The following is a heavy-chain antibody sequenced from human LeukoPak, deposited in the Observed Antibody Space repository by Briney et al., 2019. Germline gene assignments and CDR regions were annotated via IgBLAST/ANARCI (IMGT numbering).Heavy chain of an antibody. CDR2: IWYDGSNK. D-gene: IGHD1-26*01. J-gene: IGHJ3*02. V-gene: IGHV3-33*01. Sequence: GGSLRLSCAASGFTFSSYGMHWVRQAPGKGLEWVAVIWYDGSNKYYADSVKGRFTTSRDNSKNTLYLQMNSLRAEDTAVYYCATSIVGVDAFDIWGQGTMVTVSS. CDR3: ATSIVGVDAFDI. CDR1: GFTFSSYG.